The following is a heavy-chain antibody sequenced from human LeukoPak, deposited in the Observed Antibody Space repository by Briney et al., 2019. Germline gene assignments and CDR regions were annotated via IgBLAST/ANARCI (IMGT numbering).Heavy chain of an antibody. V-gene: IGHV3-20*04. CDR3: ARDYGSGSYYNGIDY. D-gene: IGHD3-10*01. CDR2: INWNGDTT. Sequence: GGSLRLSCAASGFTFVGYGMTWVRQAPGKGLEWVSYINWNGDTTDYADSVKGRFTISRDNAMSSLYLQMNSLRAEDTAFYYCARDYGSGSYYNGIDYWGQGTLVSVSS. J-gene: IGHJ4*02. CDR1: GFTFVGYG.